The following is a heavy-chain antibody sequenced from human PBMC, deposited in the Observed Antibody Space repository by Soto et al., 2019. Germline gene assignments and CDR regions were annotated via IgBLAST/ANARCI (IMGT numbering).Heavy chain of an antibody. Sequence: EVQLVESGGGLVKPGGSLRLSCVASGFIFSTYSMNWVRQGPGKGLEWVSSITPTTGYINYADSVKGRFTISRDAAKNSLYLEMSGVIAEATAVYFCVRIFTDTGWRSGYFDHWGHRTPVTVSS. CDR3: VRIFTDTGWRSGYFDH. D-gene: IGHD3-9*01. J-gene: IGHJ4*01. CDR1: GFIFSTYS. CDR2: ITPTTGYI. V-gene: IGHV3-21*02.